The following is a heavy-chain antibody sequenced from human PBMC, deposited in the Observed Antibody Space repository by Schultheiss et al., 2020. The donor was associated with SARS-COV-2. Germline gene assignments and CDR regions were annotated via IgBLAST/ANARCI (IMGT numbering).Heavy chain of an antibody. CDR1: GGSISSYY. CDR3: ARDLGITIFGVVIGGMDV. CDR2: INHSGST. V-gene: IGHV4-34*01. J-gene: IGHJ6*02. Sequence: SETLSLTCTVSGGSISSYYWSWIRQPPGKGLEWIGEINHSGSTNYNPSLKSRVTISVDTSKNQFSLKLSSVTAADTAVYYCARDLGITIFGVVIGGMDVWGQGTTVTVSS. D-gene: IGHD3-3*01.